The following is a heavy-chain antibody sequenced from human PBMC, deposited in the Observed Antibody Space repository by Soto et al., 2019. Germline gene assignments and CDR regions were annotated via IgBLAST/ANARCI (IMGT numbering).Heavy chain of an antibody. Sequence: EVQLLESGGGLVQPGGSLRLSCAASGFTFSNYAVTWVRQAPGKGLEWVSTISGSGGSTYYADSVKGRFTISRDNSKTTLYLQMNTLRAEDTDVYYCAKDQGSSWYEIDYWGQGTLVTVSS. CDR3: AKDQGSSWYEIDY. CDR2: ISGSGGST. D-gene: IGHD6-13*01. CDR1: GFTFSNYA. J-gene: IGHJ4*02. V-gene: IGHV3-23*01.